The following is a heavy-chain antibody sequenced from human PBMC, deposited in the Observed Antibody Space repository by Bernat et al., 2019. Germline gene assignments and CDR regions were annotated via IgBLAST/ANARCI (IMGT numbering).Heavy chain of an antibody. V-gene: IGHV3-73*01. J-gene: IGHJ6*03. Sequence: VQLVESGGGVVQPGTSLRLSCAASGFTFSTSTMHWVRQASGKGLEWVGRIRNKTNNYATAYGASVKGRFTISRDDSKNTAYLEMNTLKTEDTAVYYCTTKYSYYMDVWGKGTTVTVSS. CDR2: IRNKTNNYAT. CDR3: TTKYSYYMDV. CDR1: GFTFSTST.